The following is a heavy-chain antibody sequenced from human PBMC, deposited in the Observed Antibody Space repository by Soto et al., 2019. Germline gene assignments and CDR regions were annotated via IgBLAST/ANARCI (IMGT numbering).Heavy chain of an antibody. CDR1: RFTFSSYS. J-gene: IGHJ4*02. Sequence: GGSLRLSCAASRFTFSSYSMNWVRQAPGKGLKWVSSISSSSSYIYYADSVKGRFAISRDNAKNSLYLQMNSLRAEDTAVYYCARDHCSSTSCYSPWGQGTLVTVSS. D-gene: IGHD2-2*01. CDR3: ARDHCSSTSCYSP. CDR2: ISSSSSYI. V-gene: IGHV3-21*01.